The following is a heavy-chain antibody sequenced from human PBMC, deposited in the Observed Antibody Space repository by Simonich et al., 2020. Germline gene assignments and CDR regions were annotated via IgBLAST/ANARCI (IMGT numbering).Heavy chain of an antibody. J-gene: IGHJ4*02. CDR2: ISAYKGNT. CDR3: ARASRGTWWYYYFDY. D-gene: IGHD2-15*01. Sequence: QVQLVQSGAEVKTPGASVKVSCRDSGYTFPSYGISRVRQAPGQGLEWMGWISAYKGNTNDAQKLQGRVTMTTDTSTSTAYMELRSLRSDDTAVYYCARASRGTWWYYYFDYWGQGTLVTVSS. CDR1: GYTFPSYG. V-gene: IGHV1-18*01.